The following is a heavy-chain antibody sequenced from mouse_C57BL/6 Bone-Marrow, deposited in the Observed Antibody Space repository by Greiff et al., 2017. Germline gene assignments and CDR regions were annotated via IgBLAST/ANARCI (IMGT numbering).Heavy chain of an antibody. V-gene: IGHV1-59*01. Sequence: VPLQQPGAELVRPGTSVKLSCKASGYTFTSYWMHWVKQRPGQGLEWIGVIDPSDSYTNYNQKFKGKATLTVDTSSSTAYMQLSSLTSEDSAVYYCARDTGRAWFAYWGQGTLVTVSA. J-gene: IGHJ3*01. CDR1: GYTFTSYW. CDR3: ARDTGRAWFAY. D-gene: IGHD3-2*02. CDR2: IDPSDSYT.